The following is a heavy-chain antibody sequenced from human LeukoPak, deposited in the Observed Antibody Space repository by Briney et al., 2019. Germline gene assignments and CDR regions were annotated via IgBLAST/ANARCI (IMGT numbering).Heavy chain of an antibody. CDR1: GFTVSSNY. CDR2: IYGGGST. D-gene: IGHD6-19*01. CDR3: ARAASVAGTYALNH. V-gene: IGHV3-66*01. Sequence: PGGSLRLSCAVSGFTVSSNYMSWVRQAPGKGLEWVSVIYGGGSTYYADSVKGRFTISRDNSKNTLYLQMNSLRAEDTAVYYCARAASVAGTYALNHWDQGTLVTVSS. J-gene: IGHJ4*02.